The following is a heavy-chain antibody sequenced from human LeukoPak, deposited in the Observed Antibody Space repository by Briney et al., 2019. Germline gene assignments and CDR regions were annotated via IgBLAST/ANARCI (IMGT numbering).Heavy chain of an antibody. Sequence: GGSLRLSCAASGFTFSKYGMHWVRQAPGQGLEWMGWINPNSGGTNYAQKFLGGGTMTRDTSISTAYMELSRLGSDDTAVYYCARVGSSSWNDYWGQGTLVTVSS. V-gene: IGHV1-2*02. CDR3: ARVGSSSWNDY. J-gene: IGHJ4*02. CDR1: GFTFSKYG. D-gene: IGHD6-13*01. CDR2: INPNSGGT.